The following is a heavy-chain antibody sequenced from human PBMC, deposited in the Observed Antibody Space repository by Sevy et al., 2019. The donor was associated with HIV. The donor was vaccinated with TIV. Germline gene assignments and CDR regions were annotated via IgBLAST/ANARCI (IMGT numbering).Heavy chain of an antibody. CDR3: AREYCSGGSCSDYYYYYMDV. CDR1: GFTFSSYS. Sequence: GGSLRLSCAASGFTFSSYSMNWVRQAPGKGLEWVSSISSSSRYIYYADSVKGRFTISRDNAKNSLYLQMNSLRAEDTAVYYCAREYCSGGSCSDYYYYYMDVWGKGTTVTVSS. V-gene: IGHV3-21*01. J-gene: IGHJ6*03. CDR2: ISSSSRYI. D-gene: IGHD2-15*01.